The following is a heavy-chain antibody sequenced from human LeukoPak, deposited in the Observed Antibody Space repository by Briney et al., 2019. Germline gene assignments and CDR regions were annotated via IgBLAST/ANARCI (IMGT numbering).Heavy chain of an antibody. D-gene: IGHD3-10*01. Sequence: GASVKLSRKAAGYTFTRYAMHWVRQAPGQRLEWMGWINTGNGNTKSSQKFHSRVTIIRVTFASTAYMELSNLRSEDTAIYYCARVADYASGSYYNGCFDIWGQGTLVTVSS. CDR2: INTGNGNT. CDR3: ARVADYASGSYYNGCFDI. V-gene: IGHV1-3*04. J-gene: IGHJ4*02. CDR1: GYTFTRYA.